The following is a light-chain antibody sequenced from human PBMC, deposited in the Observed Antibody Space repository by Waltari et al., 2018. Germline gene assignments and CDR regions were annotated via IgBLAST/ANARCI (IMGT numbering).Light chain of an antibody. J-gene: IGKJ5*01. CDR1: KSVNSY. CDR3: QQRGTWPPA. Sequence: EIVLTQSPATLSWSPGERATLSCRTSKSVNSYLAWYQQKPGQPPRLLIYDASKRATGNPARFSGRGSGTDFTLTISSLEPEDFAVYYCQQRGTWPPAFGQGTRLDIK. CDR2: DAS. V-gene: IGKV3-11*01.